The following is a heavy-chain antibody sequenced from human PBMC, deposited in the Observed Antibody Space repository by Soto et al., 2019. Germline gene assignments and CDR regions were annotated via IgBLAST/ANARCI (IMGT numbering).Heavy chain of an antibody. D-gene: IGHD3-10*01. V-gene: IGHV3-33*01. CDR1: GFTFSSYG. Sequence: GESLKISCAASGFTFSSYGMHWVRQAPGKGLEWVAVIWYDGSNKYYADSVKGRFTISRDNSKNTLYLQMNSLRAEDTAVYYCAREASGEYFDYWGQGTLVTVSS. J-gene: IGHJ4*02. CDR3: AREASGEYFDY. CDR2: IWYDGSNK.